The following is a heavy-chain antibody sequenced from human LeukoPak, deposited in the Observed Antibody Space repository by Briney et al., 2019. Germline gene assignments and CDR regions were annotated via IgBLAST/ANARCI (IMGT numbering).Heavy chain of an antibody. CDR1: GGSFSGYY. V-gene: IGHV4-34*01. J-gene: IGHJ6*02. Sequence: SETLSLTCAVYGGSFSGYYWSWIRQPPGKGLEWIGEINHSGSTNYNPSLKSRVTISVDTSKNQFSLKLSSVTAADTAVYYCARGPRITIFGVVIPHPMDVRGQGTTVTVSS. CDR3: ARGPRITIFGVVIPHPMDV. D-gene: IGHD3-3*01. CDR2: INHSGST.